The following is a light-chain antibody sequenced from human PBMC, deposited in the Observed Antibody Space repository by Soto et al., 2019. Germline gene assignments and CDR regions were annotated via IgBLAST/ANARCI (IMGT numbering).Light chain of an antibody. CDR2: DSD. J-gene: IGLJ1*01. Sequence: QSVLTQPPSVSGTPGPRVTISCSGSSSNIAANSVSWYQHLPGTAPKLLMYDSDSRPSGIPARFSGSKSGTSATLGITGLQTGDEADYYCGAWENSLTVYVFGSGTKLTVL. CDR1: SSNIAANS. V-gene: IGLV1-51*01. CDR3: GAWENSLTVYV.